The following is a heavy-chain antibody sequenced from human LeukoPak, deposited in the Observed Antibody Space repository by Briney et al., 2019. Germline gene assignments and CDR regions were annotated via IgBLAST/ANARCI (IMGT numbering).Heavy chain of an antibody. CDR1: GYTFTGYF. Sequence: GASVKVSCKASGYTFTGYFIHWVRQAPGQGLEWMGWINPNNGDTQSAQRFQDRVTMTRDTSITTAYMELSRLTSDDMAVYYCARTMSYNWRIDYWGQGTLVTVSS. D-gene: IGHD3-10*01. CDR3: ARTMSYNWRIDY. V-gene: IGHV1-2*02. J-gene: IGHJ4*02. CDR2: INPNNGDT.